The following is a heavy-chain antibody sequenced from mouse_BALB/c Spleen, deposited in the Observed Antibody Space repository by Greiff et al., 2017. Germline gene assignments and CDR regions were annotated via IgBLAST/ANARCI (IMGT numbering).Heavy chain of an antibody. V-gene: IGHV14-3*02. CDR3: AARAWFAY. CDR1: GFNIKDTY. CDR2: IDPANGNT. J-gene: IGHJ3*01. Sequence: EVQLQQSGAELVKPGASVKLSCTASGFNIKDTYMHWVKQRPEQGLEWIGRIDPANGNTKYDPKFQGKATITADTSSNTAYLQLSSLTSEDTAVYVCAARAWFAYWGQGTLVTVSA.